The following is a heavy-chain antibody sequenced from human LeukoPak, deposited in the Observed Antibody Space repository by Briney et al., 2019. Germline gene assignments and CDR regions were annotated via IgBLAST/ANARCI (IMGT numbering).Heavy chain of an antibody. D-gene: IGHD6-19*01. V-gene: IGHV4-31*03. J-gene: IGHJ3*02. CDR2: IYYSGST. CDR3: ASPRYSGWSPDAFDI. CDR1: GGSISSGGYY. Sequence: SETLSLTCTVSGGSISSGGYYWSWLRQHPGKGLEWIGYIYYSGSTNYNPSLKSRVTISVDTSKNQFSLKLSSVTAADTAVYYCASPRYSGWSPDAFDIWGQGTMVTVSS.